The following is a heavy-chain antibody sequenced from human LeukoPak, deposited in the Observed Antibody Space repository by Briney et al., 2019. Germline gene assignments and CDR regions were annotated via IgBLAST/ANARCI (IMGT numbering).Heavy chain of an antibody. D-gene: IGHD3-22*01. CDR1: GFTFSSYW. Sequence: GGSLRLSCAASGFTFSSYWMSWVRQAPGKGLEWVANIKQDGSEKYYVDSVKGRFTISRDNAKNSLYLQMNSLRAEDTAVYYCASSPYDSSGYLIYWGQGTLVTVSS. J-gene: IGHJ4*02. CDR2: IKQDGSEK. V-gene: IGHV3-7*01. CDR3: ASSPYDSSGYLIY.